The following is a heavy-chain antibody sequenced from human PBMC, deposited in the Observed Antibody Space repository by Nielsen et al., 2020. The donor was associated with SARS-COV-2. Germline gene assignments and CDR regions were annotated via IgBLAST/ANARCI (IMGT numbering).Heavy chain of an antibody. Sequence: SETLSLTCTVSGGSISSSNYYWGWIRQPPGKGLEWIGSMYYSGSTYYDPSLKSRVTMSVGTSKKQFSLNLRSVTAADTAVYYCATYYYDSSGNVRLDPWGQGTLVTVSS. V-gene: IGHV4-39*07. J-gene: IGHJ5*02. D-gene: IGHD3-22*01. CDR3: ATYYYDSSGNVRLDP. CDR2: MYYSGST. CDR1: GGSISSSNYY.